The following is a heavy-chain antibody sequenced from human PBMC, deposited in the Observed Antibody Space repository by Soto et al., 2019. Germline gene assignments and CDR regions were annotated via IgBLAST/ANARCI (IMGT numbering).Heavy chain of an antibody. CDR2: ISYDGSNK. CDR1: GFTFSSYA. V-gene: IGHV3-30-3*01. CDR3: ANYEVRGVMRFDY. J-gene: IGHJ4*02. D-gene: IGHD3-10*01. Sequence: PGGSLRLSCAASGFTFSSYAMHWVRQAPGKGLEWVAVISYDGSNKYYADSVKGRFTISRDNSKNTLYLQMNSLRAEDTAVYYCANYEVRGVMRFDYWGQGTLVTVSS.